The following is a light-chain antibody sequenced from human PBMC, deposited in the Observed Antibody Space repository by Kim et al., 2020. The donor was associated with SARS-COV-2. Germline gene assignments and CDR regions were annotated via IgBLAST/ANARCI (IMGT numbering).Light chain of an antibody. V-gene: IGKV1-39*01. J-gene: IGKJ2*01. CDR1: QSISSY. CDR2: AAS. CDR3: QQGYSTPLT. Sequence: SASVGDRVTITCRTSQSISSYLHWYQQKPGKAPNLLICAASSLQSGVPSRFSGSGSGTDFTLTISSLQPEDFATYYCQQGYSTPLTFGQGTKLEI.